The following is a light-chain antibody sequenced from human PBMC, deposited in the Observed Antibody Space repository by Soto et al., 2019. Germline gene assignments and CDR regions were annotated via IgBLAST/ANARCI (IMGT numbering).Light chain of an antibody. J-gene: IGKJ1*01. CDR2: TAS. CDR1: QDIGIY. Sequence: DIQMTQSPSSLSASVGDRVTITCRASQDIGIYLAWYQQKSGRVPKLLIYTASTLQSGVPSRFSGSGSGTDFTLTISSLQPADVATYFCQINVGAPRTFGQGTKVDIK. CDR3: QINVGAPRT. V-gene: IGKV1-27*01.